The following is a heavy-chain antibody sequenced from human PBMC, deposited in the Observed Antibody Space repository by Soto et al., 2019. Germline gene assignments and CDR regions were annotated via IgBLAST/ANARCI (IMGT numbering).Heavy chain of an antibody. D-gene: IGHD3-22*01. V-gene: IGHV3-7*05. J-gene: IGHJ4*02. Sequence: GGSLRLSCAASGFTFSSYWMTWVRQAPGKGLEWVANLKQDGSEKYYVDSVKGRFTISRDNAKNSLYLQMNSLRAEDTAVYFCARQTLFYYDSSGYYPYFDYWGQGT. CDR2: LKQDGSEK. CDR3: ARQTLFYYDSSGYYPYFDY. CDR1: GFTFSSYW.